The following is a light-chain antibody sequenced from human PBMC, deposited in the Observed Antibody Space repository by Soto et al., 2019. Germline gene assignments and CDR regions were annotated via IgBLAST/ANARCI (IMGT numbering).Light chain of an antibody. CDR2: GNS. V-gene: IGLV1-40*01. CDR3: QSYDSSLSGSV. J-gene: IGLJ3*02. CDR1: ISNIGAGYD. Sequence: QSVLTQPPSVSGAPGQRVTISCTGSISNIGAGYDVHWYQQLPGTAPKLLIYGNSNRPSGVPDRFSGSKSGTSASLSITGIQAEDEADYYCQSYDSSLSGSVFGGGTTLTVL.